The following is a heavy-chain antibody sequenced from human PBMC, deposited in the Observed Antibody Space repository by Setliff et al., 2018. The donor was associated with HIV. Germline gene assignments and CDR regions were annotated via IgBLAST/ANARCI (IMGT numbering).Heavy chain of an antibody. CDR2: IYGSGRT. Sequence: SETLSLTCTVSGVSISNYYWSWIRQPPGTGLEWIGYIYGSGRTFYNPSLKSRVAISADTSKGQFSLRLSYVTAADTAVYFCASLSFYDSGGSYGGWFDPWGQGTLVTVS. CDR3: ASLSFYDSGGSYGGWFDP. J-gene: IGHJ5*02. V-gene: IGHV4-59*08. CDR1: GVSISNYY. D-gene: IGHD3-22*01.